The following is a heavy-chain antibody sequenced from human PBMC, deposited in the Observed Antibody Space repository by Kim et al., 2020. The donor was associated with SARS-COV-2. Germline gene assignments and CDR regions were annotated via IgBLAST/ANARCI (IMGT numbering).Heavy chain of an antibody. CDR3: ARDMTAAGSSYYYYGMDV. D-gene: IGHD6-13*01. Sequence: KSQVTISVDTSKNQFSLKLSSVTAADTAVYYCARDMTAAGSSYYYYGMDVWGQGTTVTVSS. V-gene: IGHV4-59*01. J-gene: IGHJ6*02.